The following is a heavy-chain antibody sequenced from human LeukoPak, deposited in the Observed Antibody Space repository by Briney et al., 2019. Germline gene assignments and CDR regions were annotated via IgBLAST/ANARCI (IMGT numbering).Heavy chain of an antibody. D-gene: IGHD5-24*01. V-gene: IGHV4-4*02. J-gene: IGHJ4*02. Sequence: SETLSLTCAVSGVSIIRTNWWIWVRQTPGRGLEWIGEIYYDGVTNYNPSLKSRVTISIDKSKNHFSLNLTSVTAADTAVYYCARDRDVAGHHPFYWGQGTLVTVSS. CDR2: IYYDGVT. CDR3: ARDRDVAGHHPFY. CDR1: GVSIIRTNW.